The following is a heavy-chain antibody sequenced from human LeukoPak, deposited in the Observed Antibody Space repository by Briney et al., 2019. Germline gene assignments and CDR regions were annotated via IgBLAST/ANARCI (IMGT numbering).Heavy chain of an antibody. V-gene: IGHV3-7*01. CDR3: ATTTRSRSWDY. J-gene: IGHJ4*02. Sequence: XSWVRXXPGKGLEWVANVRPDGSEIQFVDSMKGRFTVSRDNSENSLYLRMSSLRAEDTAVYYCATTTRSRSWDYWGQGTLVTVSS. D-gene: IGHD2-2*01. CDR2: VRPDGSEI.